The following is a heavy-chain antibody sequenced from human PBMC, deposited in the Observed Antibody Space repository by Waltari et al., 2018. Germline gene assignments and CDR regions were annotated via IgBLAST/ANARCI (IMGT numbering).Heavy chain of an antibody. CDR2: ANPIIVVA. CDR1: GYTLTAYY. D-gene: IGHD3-10*01. Sequence: QVQLVQSGAEVKKPGASVKISCKPSGYTLTAYYIYWLRQAPGQQFECMGWANPIIVVASYSPNCQRRITMAWDTSSSTASMDVTGLTTDDTAVYYCARDRAGAHLDYWGQGSLVTVSS. V-gene: IGHV1-2*02. CDR3: ARDRAGAHLDY. J-gene: IGHJ4*02.